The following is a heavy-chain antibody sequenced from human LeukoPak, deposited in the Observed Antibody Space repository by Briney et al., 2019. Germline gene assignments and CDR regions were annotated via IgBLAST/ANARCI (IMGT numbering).Heavy chain of an antibody. Sequence: GGALRLSLAASGFIFSKYPLVWVGQAPGRGLDGVSGIWGGGADTRYADAVKGRFTISRDDSKRTLYLQMNSLRAEDTAVYYCTTKVIRGNSGDDYDDWGQGTLVTVSS. CDR1: GFIFSKYP. V-gene: IGHV3-23*01. CDR3: TTKVIRGNSGDDYDD. D-gene: IGHD5-12*01. J-gene: IGHJ4*02. CDR2: IWGGGADT.